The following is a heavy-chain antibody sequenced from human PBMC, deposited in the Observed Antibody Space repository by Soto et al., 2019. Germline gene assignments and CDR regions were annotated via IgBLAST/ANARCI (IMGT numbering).Heavy chain of an antibody. V-gene: IGHV4-30-2*01. J-gene: IGHJ6*02. CDR1: GGSISSGGYS. D-gene: IGHD5-12*01. Sequence: SETLSLTCAVSGGSISSGGYSWSWIRQPPGKGLEWIGYIYHSGSTYYNPSLKSRVTISVDRSKNQFSLKLSSVTAADTDVYYCARGGIVATILNGMDVWGQGTTVTVSS. CDR3: ARGGIVATILNGMDV. CDR2: IYHSGST.